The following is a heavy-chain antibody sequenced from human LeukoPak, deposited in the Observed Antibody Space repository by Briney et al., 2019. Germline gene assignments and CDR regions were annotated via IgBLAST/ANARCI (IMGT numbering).Heavy chain of an antibody. J-gene: IGHJ3*02. Sequence: KSSETLSLTCTVSGGSISSGGYYWSWIRQHPGKGLEWIGYIYYSGSTYYNPSLKSRVTISVDTSKNQFSLKLSSVTAADTAVYYCAREEGNDVGFDIWGQGTMVTVSS. CDR3: AREEGNDVGFDI. V-gene: IGHV4-31*03. CDR2: IYYSGST. D-gene: IGHD1-1*01. CDR1: GGSISSGGYY.